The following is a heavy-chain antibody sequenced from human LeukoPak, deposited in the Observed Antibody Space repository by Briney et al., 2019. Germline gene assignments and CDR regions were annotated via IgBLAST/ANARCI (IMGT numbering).Heavy chain of an antibody. J-gene: IGHJ4*02. CDR3: ARDSLRGGVYFDY. V-gene: IGHV3-30*01. Sequence: PGRSLRLSCAASGFTFSSYAMHWVRQAPGKGLEWVAVISYDGSNKYYADSVKGRFTISRDNSKNTLYLQMNSLRAEDTAVYYCARDSLRGGVYFDYWGQGTLVTVSS. CDR1: GFTFSSYA. CDR2: ISYDGSNK. D-gene: IGHD1-26*01.